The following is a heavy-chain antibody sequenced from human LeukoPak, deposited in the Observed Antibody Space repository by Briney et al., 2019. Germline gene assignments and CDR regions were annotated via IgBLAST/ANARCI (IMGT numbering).Heavy chain of an antibody. Sequence: ASVKVSCKASGYTFTGYYMHWVRQAPGQGLEWMGWINPNSAGTNSAQKFQGRVTMTRDTSISTAYMELSRLRSDDTAVYYCARSVPAAISYFDYWGQGTLVTVSS. D-gene: IGHD2-2*01. J-gene: IGHJ4*02. CDR3: ARSVPAAISYFDY. V-gene: IGHV1-2*02. CDR1: GYTFTGYY. CDR2: INPNSAGT.